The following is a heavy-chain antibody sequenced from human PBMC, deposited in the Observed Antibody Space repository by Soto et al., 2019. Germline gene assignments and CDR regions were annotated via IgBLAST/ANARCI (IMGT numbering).Heavy chain of an antibody. Sequence: QLLESGPGLVKPSETLSLTCTVSGASISSISYYWGWIRQPPGKGLEWIGSISYSGITYYNPSLKSRVTISVDTSKNQFSLKLNSVTAADTAVYYCARHPGYNWFDPWGQGTLVTVSS. CDR2: ISYSGIT. D-gene: IGHD2-15*01. CDR3: ARHPGYNWFDP. V-gene: IGHV4-39*01. CDR1: GASISSISYY. J-gene: IGHJ5*02.